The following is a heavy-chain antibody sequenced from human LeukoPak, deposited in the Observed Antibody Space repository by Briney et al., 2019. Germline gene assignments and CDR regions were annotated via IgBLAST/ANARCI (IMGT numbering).Heavy chain of an antibody. Sequence: PGGSLRLSCAASGFTFDDYAMHWVRHAPGKGLEWVSSISSSSSYIYYADSVKGRFTISRDNAKNSLYLQMNSLRAEDTAVYYCARHDLLGYPNYYYMDVWGKGTTVTVSS. D-gene: IGHD6-13*01. J-gene: IGHJ6*03. CDR2: ISSSSSYI. CDR1: GFTFDDYA. V-gene: IGHV3-21*01. CDR3: ARHDLLGYPNYYYMDV.